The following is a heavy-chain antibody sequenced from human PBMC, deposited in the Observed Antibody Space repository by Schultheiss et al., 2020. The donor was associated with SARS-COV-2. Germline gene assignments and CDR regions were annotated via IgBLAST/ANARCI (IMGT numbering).Heavy chain of an antibody. CDR3: ARDPWYDILTGFDYYGIDV. Sequence: SETLSLTCTVSGGSVSSGSYYWSWIRQPPGKGLEWIGYIYYSGSTNYNPSLKSRVTISVDTSKNQFSLKLSSVTAADTAVYYCARDPWYDILTGFDYYGIDVWSQGTTVTVSS. V-gene: IGHV4-61*01. J-gene: IGHJ6*02. D-gene: IGHD3-9*01. CDR2: IYYSGST. CDR1: GGSVSSGSYY.